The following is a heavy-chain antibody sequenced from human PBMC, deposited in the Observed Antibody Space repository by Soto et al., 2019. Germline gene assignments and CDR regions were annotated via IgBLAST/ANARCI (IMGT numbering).Heavy chain of an antibody. D-gene: IGHD2-2*01. Sequence: GASVKVSCKASGGTFGSYATSWVRQAPGQGLEWMGGIIPIPGTANYAQKLQGRVTMTTDTSTSTAYMELRSLRSDDTAVYYCARGRVVPAAQGIDPWGQGTLVTVSS. CDR3: ARGRVVPAAQGIDP. CDR2: IIPIPGTA. CDR1: GGTFGSYA. V-gene: IGHV1-69*10. J-gene: IGHJ5*02.